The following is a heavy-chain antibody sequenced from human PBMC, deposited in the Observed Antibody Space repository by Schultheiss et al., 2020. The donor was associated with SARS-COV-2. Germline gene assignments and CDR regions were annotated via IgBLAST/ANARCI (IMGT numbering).Heavy chain of an antibody. V-gene: IGHV4-4*07. CDR2: IYSTGTT. CDR3: ARGSSIRYYYGSGTYGMDV. D-gene: IGHD3-10*01. Sequence: GSLRLSCTVSGGSISGYYWSWVRQPAGKGLEWIGRIYSTGTTNYNPSLESRVTMSVDTSKNQFSLKLTSVTAADTAVYYCARGSSIRYYYGSGTYGMDVWGQGTTVTVSS. J-gene: IGHJ6*02. CDR1: GGSISGYY.